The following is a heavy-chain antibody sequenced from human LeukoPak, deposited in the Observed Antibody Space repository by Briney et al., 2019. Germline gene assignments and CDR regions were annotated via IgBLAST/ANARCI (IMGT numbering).Heavy chain of an antibody. CDR2: ISGSGGST. D-gene: IGHD6-19*01. CDR3: AKGRSGWPNRLDY. CDR1: GFTFSNYA. J-gene: IGHJ4*02. Sequence: PGGSLRLSCAASGFTFSNYAMNWVRQAPGKGLEWVLAISGSGGSTYYADSVKGRFTISRDNSKNTLYLQVNSLRAEDTALYYCAKGRSGWPNRLDYWGQGTLVTVSS. V-gene: IGHV3-23*01.